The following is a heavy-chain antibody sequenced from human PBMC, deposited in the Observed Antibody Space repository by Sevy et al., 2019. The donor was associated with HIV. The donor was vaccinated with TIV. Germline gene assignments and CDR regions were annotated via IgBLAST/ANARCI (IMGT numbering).Heavy chain of an antibody. V-gene: IGHV3-30*18. J-gene: IGHJ4*02. D-gene: IGHD3-22*01. CDR3: AKEAAPKPGYYDSSGYHFDY. CDR1: GFTFSSYG. CDR2: ISYDGSNK. Sequence: GGSLRLSCAASGFTFSSYGMHWVRQAPGKGLEWVAVISYDGSNKYYADSVKGRFTISRDNSKNTLYLQMNSLRAEDTAVYYCAKEAAPKPGYYDSSGYHFDYWGQGTLVTVSS.